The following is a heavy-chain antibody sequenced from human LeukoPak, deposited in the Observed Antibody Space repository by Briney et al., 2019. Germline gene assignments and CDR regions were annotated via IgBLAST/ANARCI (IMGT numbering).Heavy chain of an antibody. D-gene: IGHD6-19*01. J-gene: IGHJ4*02. CDR1: GGSFSGYC. V-gene: IGHV4-34*01. CDR3: ARGRSGWYDY. Sequence: PSETLSLTCAVYGGSFSGYCWSWIRQPPGKGLEWIGEINHSGSTNYNPSLKSRVTISVDTSKNQFSLKLSSVTAADTAVYYCARGRSGWYDYWGQGTLVTVSS. CDR2: INHSGST.